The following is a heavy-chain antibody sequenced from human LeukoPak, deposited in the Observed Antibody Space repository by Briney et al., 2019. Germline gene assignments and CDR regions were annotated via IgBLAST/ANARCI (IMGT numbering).Heavy chain of an antibody. V-gene: IGHV4-31*03. D-gene: IGHD4-11*01. CDR1: GGSISSGGYY. CDR3: ARYYTDYSNYFGVDY. Sequence: SQTLSLTCTVSGGSISSGGYYWSWIRQHPGKGLEWIGYIYYSGSTFYNPSLKSRLTISVDTSKNQFSLKLSSVTAADTAVYYCARYYTDYSNYFGVDYWGQGTLVTVSS. CDR2: IYYSGST. J-gene: IGHJ4*02.